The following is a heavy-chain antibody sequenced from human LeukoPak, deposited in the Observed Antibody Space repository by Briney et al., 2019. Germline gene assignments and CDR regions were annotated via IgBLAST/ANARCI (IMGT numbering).Heavy chain of an antibody. J-gene: IGHJ4*02. Sequence: SETLSLTCTVSGGSISSYYWSWIRQPLGKGLEWIGYIYYSGSTNYNPSLKSRVTISVDTSKNQFSLKLSSVTAADTAVYYCARLDDSSGLVVDYWGQGTLVTVSS. CDR1: GGSISSYY. D-gene: IGHD3-22*01. CDR3: ARLDDSSGLVVDY. CDR2: IYYSGST. V-gene: IGHV4-59*08.